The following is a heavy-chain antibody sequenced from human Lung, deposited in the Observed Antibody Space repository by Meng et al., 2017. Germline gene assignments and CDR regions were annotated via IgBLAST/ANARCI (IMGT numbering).Heavy chain of an antibody. D-gene: IGHD4-11*01. CDR1: GGSFSDYS. V-gene: IGHV4-34*01. CDR2: INHSGST. J-gene: IGHJ4*02. CDR3: ARGPTTMAHDFDY. Sequence: RLQQAVAGLWKPSETLSFTCVVSGGSFSDYSWSWIRQPRGKGLEWIGEINHSGSTNYNPSPESRATISVDTSQNNLSLKLSSVTAADSAVYYCARGPTTMAHDFDYWGQGTLVTVSS.